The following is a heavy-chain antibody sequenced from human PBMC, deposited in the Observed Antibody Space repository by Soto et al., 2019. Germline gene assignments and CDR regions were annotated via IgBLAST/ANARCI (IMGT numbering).Heavy chain of an antibody. V-gene: IGHV3-23*01. CDR1: GVTISSYS. CDR3: ARDLSYYDSSGSYSPPY. Sequence: PGGSLTLSRPASGVTISSYSMNWVRQAPGKGLEWVSAISGSAATTHFADSVKGRFTISRDNSKNTLYLQMNSLRAEDTAVYYCARDLSYYDSSGSYSPPYWGQGTLVTVSS. J-gene: IGHJ4*02. CDR2: ISGSAATT. D-gene: IGHD3-22*01.